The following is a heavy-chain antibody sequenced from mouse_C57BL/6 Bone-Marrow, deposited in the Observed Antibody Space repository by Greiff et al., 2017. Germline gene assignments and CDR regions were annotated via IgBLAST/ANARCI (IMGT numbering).Heavy chain of an antibody. CDR1: GYTFTSYW. Sequence: QVQLQQPGAELVMPGASVKLSCKASGYTFTSYWMHWVKQRPGQGLEWIGEIDPSDSYTNYNQKFKGKSTLTVDKSSSTAYMQLSSLTSEDSAVYYGARKGGYGYDGPPCFAYWGQGTLVTVSA. CDR2: IDPSDSYT. D-gene: IGHD2-2*01. V-gene: IGHV1-69*01. CDR3: ARKGGYGYDGPPCFAY. J-gene: IGHJ3*01.